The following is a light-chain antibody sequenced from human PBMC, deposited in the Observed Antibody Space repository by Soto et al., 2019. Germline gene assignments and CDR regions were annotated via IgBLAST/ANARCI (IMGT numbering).Light chain of an antibody. Sequence: DIQMAQSPSTLSASVGDRVTITCRASQSISSWLAWYQQKPGKAPKLLIYDASSLESGVPSSFSGSGSGPEFTLAISSLQPDDFGTYYCQQYNSYSGYTFGQGTKLEIK. CDR1: QSISSW. CDR2: DAS. V-gene: IGKV1-5*01. J-gene: IGKJ2*01. CDR3: QQYNSYSGYT.